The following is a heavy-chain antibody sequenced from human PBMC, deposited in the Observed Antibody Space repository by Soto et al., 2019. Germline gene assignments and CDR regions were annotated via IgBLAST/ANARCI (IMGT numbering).Heavy chain of an antibody. Sequence: QVQLQESGPGLVKPSETLSLTCTVSGGSISSYYWGWIRQPPGKGLEWIGYIYYSGSTNYNPSLKSRVTISVDTSKNQFSLKLSSVTAADTAVYYCARDGPDCISTSCYFGYWGQGTLVTVSS. CDR1: GGSISSYY. J-gene: IGHJ4*02. CDR2: IYYSGST. V-gene: IGHV4-59*01. D-gene: IGHD2-2*01. CDR3: ARDGPDCISTSCYFGY.